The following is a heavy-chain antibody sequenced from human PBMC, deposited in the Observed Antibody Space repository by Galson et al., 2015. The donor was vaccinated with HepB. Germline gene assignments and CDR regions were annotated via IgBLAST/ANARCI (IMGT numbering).Heavy chain of an antibody. V-gene: IGHV3-NL1*01. J-gene: IGHJ5*02. CDR2: IYSGGST. CDR1: GFTFSSYG. Sequence: SLRLSCAASGFTFSSYGMHWVRQAPGKGLEWVSVIYSGGSTYYADSVKGRFTISRDNSKNTLYLQMNSLRAEDTAVYYCARDSGRRGFDPWGQGTLVTVSS. CDR3: ARDSGRRGFDP. D-gene: IGHD2-15*01.